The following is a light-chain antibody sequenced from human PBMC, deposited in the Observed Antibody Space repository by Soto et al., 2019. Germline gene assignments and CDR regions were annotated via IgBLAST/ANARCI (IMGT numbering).Light chain of an antibody. CDR1: SSDVGAYDY. CDR3: TSYTTSNTLL. Sequence: QSALTQPASVSGSPGQSIAISCTGTSSDVGAYDYVSWYQRHPGKTPKLLIHDVSNRPSGVSDRFSGSKSGNTASLTISGLQAEDEAEYHCTSYTTSNTLLFGGGTKLTVL. CDR2: DVS. V-gene: IGLV2-14*01. J-gene: IGLJ2*01.